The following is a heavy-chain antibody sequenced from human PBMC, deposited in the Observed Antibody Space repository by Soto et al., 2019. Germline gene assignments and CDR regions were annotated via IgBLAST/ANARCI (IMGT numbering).Heavy chain of an antibody. J-gene: IGHJ4*02. D-gene: IGHD6-19*01. CDR1: GGTFSSYA. Sequence: QVQLVQSGAEVKKPGSSVKVSCKASGGTFSSYAISWVRQAPGQGLEWMGGIIPIFGTANYAQKFQGRVTITADESTSTAYMELSSLRSEDTAVYYCARDHGRDLKPGIAVPGRQKPELDDYWGQGTLVTVSS. V-gene: IGHV1-69*01. CDR2: IIPIFGTA. CDR3: ARDHGRDLKPGIAVPGRQKPELDDY.